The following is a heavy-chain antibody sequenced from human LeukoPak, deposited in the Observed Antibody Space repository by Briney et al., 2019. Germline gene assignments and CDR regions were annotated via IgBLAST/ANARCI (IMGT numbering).Heavy chain of an antibody. D-gene: IGHD4-17*01. J-gene: IGHJ3*02. CDR1: GYTFTRYY. CDR2: INPNSGGT. V-gene: IGHV1-2*02. Sequence: ASVKASCTPSGYTFTRYYMHSGRQSPGHRLGWRGWINPNSGGTNYAQEFQGRVTMIRDTSISTAYMELSRLRSDDTAVYYCARRGGGLSTGTRGGAFDIWGQGTMVTVSS. CDR3: ARRGGGLSTGTRGGAFDI.